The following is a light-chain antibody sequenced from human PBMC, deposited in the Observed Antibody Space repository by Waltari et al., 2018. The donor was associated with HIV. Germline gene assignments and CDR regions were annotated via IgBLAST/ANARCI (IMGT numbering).Light chain of an antibody. J-gene: IGKJ4*01. V-gene: IGKV3-20*01. CDR1: QSVSSSY. CDR3: HQYGSSPRT. CDR2: GAS. Sequence: EIVLTQSPGTLSLSPGDRATLSCRASQSVSSSYLAWYQQKPGQAPRLLIYGASSRTTGIPDRFSGSGSGTDFTLTISRLEPEDFAVYYCHQYGSSPRTFGGGTKVESK.